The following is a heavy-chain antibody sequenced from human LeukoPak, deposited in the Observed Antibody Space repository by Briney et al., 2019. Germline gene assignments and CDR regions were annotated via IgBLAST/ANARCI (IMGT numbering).Heavy chain of an antibody. D-gene: IGHD6-13*01. CDR2: IYYSGTT. CDR3: ARGVYIAAAQYGY. J-gene: IGHJ4*02. V-gene: IGHV4-59*01. Sequence: SETLSLTCTVSGGSINSYYWSWIRQPPGKGLEWIGYIYYSGTTNYHPSLKSRVTILVDTSKNQFSLKLSSVTAADTAVYYCARGVYIAAAQYGYWGQGTLVTVSS. CDR1: GGSINSYY.